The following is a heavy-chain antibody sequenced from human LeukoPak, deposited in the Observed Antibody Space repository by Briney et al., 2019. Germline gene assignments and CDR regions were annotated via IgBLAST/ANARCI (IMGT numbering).Heavy chain of an antibody. J-gene: IGHJ4*02. Sequence: GGSLRLSCAASGFALSSYAMSWVRQAPGKGLEWVSATSSSDAGTYHAESVRGRFTISRDNSKNTLYLQMNSLRAEDMAVYYCARGPTDVLRFLEWFNDYWGQGTLVTVSS. CDR3: ARGPTDVLRFLEWFNDY. D-gene: IGHD3-3*01. CDR1: GFALSSYA. CDR2: TSSSDAGT. V-gene: IGHV3-23*01.